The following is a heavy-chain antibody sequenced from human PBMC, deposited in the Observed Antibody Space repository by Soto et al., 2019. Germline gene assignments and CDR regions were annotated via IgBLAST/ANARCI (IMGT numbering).Heavy chain of an antibody. CDR1: GFTFSSYS. Sequence: EVQLVEAGGGLVKPRGSLRLSCAASGFTFSSYSMNWVRQAPGKGLEWVSSISSSRSYIYYADSGKGRFTISRDNAKKSLYLQMNSQGAEDTAVYYCARYSSGWYSWGQVTLVTVSS. D-gene: IGHD6-19*01. CDR3: ARYSSGWYS. J-gene: IGHJ4*02. V-gene: IGHV3-21*01. CDR2: ISSSRSYI.